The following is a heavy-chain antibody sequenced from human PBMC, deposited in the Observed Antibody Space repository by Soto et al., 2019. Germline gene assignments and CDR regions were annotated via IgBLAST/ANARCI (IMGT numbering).Heavy chain of an antibody. CDR1: GGTFSSYA. CDR3: ARARDPFLEWLPFDD. J-gene: IGHJ4*02. CDR2: IIPIFGTA. D-gene: IGHD3-3*02. Sequence: QVQLVQSGAEVKKPGSSVKVSCKASGGTFSSYAISWVRQAPGQGLEWMGGIIPIFGTANYAQKFQGRVTITADESTSTAYLELRSLRSEDTGVYYCARARDPFLEWLPFDDWGQRNLVTVSS. V-gene: IGHV1-69*12.